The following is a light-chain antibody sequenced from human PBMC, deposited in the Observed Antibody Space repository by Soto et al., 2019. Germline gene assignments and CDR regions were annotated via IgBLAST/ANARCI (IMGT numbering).Light chain of an antibody. CDR2: SAS. Sequence: DIQMTQSPSSLSASVGDRVTITCRASQGIRDALGWYQQKPGKVPKRLIYSASSLQNGVPSRFSGSGYETVFTLTLSSLQPEDFATYFCIPYNNWPLTFGGGTKVESK. CDR1: QGIRDA. CDR3: IPYNNWPLT. V-gene: IGKV1-17*01. J-gene: IGKJ4*01.